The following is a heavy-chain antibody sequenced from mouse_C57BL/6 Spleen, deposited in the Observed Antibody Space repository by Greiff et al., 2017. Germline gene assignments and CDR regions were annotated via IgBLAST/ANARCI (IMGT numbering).Heavy chain of an antibody. CDR1: GYTFTDYY. J-gene: IGHJ2*01. CDR2: INPNNGGT. V-gene: IGHV1-26*01. CDR3: ARGAPSYYSNYDY. Sequence: VQLQQSGPELVKPGASVKISCKASGYTFTDYYMNWVKQSHGKSLEWIGDINPNNGGTSYNQKFKGKATLTVDKSSSTAYMELRSLTSEDSAVXYCARGAPSYYSNYDYWGQGTTLTVSS. D-gene: IGHD2-5*01.